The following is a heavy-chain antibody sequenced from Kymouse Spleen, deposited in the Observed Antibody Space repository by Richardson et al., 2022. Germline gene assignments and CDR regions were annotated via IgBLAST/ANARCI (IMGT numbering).Heavy chain of an antibody. D-gene: IGHD2-15*01. CDR1: GDSVSSNSAA. Sequence: QVQLQQSGPGLVKPSQTLSLTCAISGDSVSSNSAAWNWIRQSPSRGLEWLGRTYYRSKWYNDYAVSVKSRITINPDTSKNQFSLQLNSVTPEDTAVYYCARDRYCSGGSCYWYFDLWGRGTLVTVSS. CDR3: ARDRYCSGGSCYWYFDL. V-gene: IGHV6-1*01. J-gene: IGHJ2*01. CDR2: TYYRSKWYN.